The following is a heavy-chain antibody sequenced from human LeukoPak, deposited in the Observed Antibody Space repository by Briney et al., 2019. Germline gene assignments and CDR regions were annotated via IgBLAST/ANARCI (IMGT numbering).Heavy chain of an antibody. CDR3: AKGLSGSYYFDY. J-gene: IGHJ4*02. D-gene: IGHD1-26*01. V-gene: IGHV3-23*01. Sequence: PGGSLRLSCAASGFTFSSSAMSWVRQAPGKGLECVSGISGSGGTTYYADSVKGRFTISRDNSKNTLYLQINSLRAEDTAVHYCAKGLSGSYYFDYWGQGTLVTVSS. CDR1: GFTFSSSA. CDR2: ISGSGGTT.